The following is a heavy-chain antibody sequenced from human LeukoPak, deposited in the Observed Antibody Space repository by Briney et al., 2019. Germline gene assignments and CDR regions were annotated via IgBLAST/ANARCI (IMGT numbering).Heavy chain of an antibody. J-gene: IGHJ4*02. CDR1: GFTFSSYS. D-gene: IGHD3-10*01. CDR2: ISSSSSTI. CDR3: AKDNAYYYADY. V-gene: IGHV3-48*04. Sequence: GGSLRLSCAASGFTFSSYSMNWVRQAPGKGLEWVSYISSSSSTIYYADSVKGRFTISRDNAKNSLYLQMNSLRAEDTAVYYCAKDNAYYYADYWGQGTLVTVSS.